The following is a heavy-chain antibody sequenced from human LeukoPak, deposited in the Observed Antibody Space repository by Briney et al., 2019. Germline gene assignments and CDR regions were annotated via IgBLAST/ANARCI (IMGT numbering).Heavy chain of an antibody. CDR3: ARGLLRGYYYYYMDV. J-gene: IGHJ6*03. Sequence: RPSETLFLTCAVYGGSFSGYYWSWIRQPPGKGLEWIGEINYSGSTNYNPSLQSRVTISVDTSKNQFSLKLSSVTAADTAVYYCARGLLRGYYYYYMDVWGKGTTVTVSS. CDR1: GGSFSGYY. CDR2: INYSGST. V-gene: IGHV4-34*01. D-gene: IGHD2-15*01.